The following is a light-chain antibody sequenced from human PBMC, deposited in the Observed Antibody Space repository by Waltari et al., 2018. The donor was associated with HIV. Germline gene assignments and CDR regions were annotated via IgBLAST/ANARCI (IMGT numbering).Light chain of an antibody. CDR3: QLYVSSPALYT. Sequence: EIVLTQSPGTLSLSPGERATLSCRASQSVSRYSAWYQQKPGQAPRLLIYSTSNRATGIADRFSGSGSGTDFTLTISRLEPEDFAVYYCQLYVSSPALYTFGQGTKLEI. CDR1: QSVSRY. J-gene: IGKJ2*01. CDR2: STS. V-gene: IGKV3-20*01.